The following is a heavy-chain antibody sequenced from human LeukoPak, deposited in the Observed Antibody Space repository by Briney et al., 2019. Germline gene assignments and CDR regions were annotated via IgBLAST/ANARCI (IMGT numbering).Heavy chain of an antibody. CDR2: IYYSGST. CDR1: GVSISSYY. CDR3: ARGASSSSAPFDY. V-gene: IGHV4-59*01. D-gene: IGHD6-6*01. J-gene: IGHJ4*02. Sequence: PSETLSFTCSVSGVSISSYYWSWIRQPPGQGLEWIGYIYYSGSTDSNPSLKSGVTISVDMSKTHFSLKLLTVTAADAALYYCARGASSSSAPFDYWGQGTLVTVSS.